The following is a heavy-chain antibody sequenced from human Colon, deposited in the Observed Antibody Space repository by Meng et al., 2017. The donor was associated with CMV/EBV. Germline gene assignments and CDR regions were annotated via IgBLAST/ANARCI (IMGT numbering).Heavy chain of an antibody. CDR2: IDPRGDT. CDR1: GVSLSDYY. CDR3: ARGAFD. Sequence: SETLSLTCTVYGVSLSDYYWSWIRQAPGKGLEWIGEIDPRGDTNYSPSLKSRLTMSVDTSKHQFSLKMTSVTAADTAVYYCARGAFDWGQGTLVTVSS. V-gene: IGHV4-34*01. D-gene: IGHD2/OR15-2a*01. J-gene: IGHJ1*01.